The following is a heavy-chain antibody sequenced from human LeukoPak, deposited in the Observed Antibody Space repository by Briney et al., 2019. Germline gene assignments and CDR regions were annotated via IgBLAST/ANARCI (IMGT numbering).Heavy chain of an antibody. CDR2: ISYDGSNK. D-gene: IGHD5-12*01. J-gene: IGHJ4*02. CDR1: GFTFSSYG. V-gene: IGHV3-30*03. CDR3: ARGPSGYHNT. Sequence: GGSLRLSCAASGFTFSSYGMHWVRQAPGKGLEWVAVISYDGSNKYYADSVKGRFTISRDNAKNTLYLQMNSLRAEDTAVYYCARGPSGYHNTGGQGTLVTVSS.